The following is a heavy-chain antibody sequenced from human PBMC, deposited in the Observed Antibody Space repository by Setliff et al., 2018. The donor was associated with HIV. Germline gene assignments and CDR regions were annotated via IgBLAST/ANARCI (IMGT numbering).Heavy chain of an antibody. J-gene: IGHJ4*02. CDR3: VTTDYFYGRNNFEY. CDR1: GYSMSGGYN. V-gene: IGHV4-38-2*02. CDR2: IYHVGTT. D-gene: IGHD3-10*01. Sequence: SETLSLTCTVSGYSMSGGYNWGWIRQSPEKGQEWIGNIYHVGTTHYNPSLKSRVTLSVDPSKSQFSLKLTSVTAADTALYYCVTTDYFYGRNNFEYWGQGALVTVSS.